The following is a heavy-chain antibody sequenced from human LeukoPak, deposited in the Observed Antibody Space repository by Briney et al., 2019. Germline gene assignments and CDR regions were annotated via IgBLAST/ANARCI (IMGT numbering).Heavy chain of an antibody. CDR2: IYYSGST. CDR3: ARAHGPRTFWSGFE. Sequence: SETLSLTCTVSGGSISSYYWSWIRQPPGKGLEWIGYIYYSGSTNYNPSLKSRVTMSVDTSKNQFSLKLSSVTAADTAVYYCARAHGPRTFWSGFEWGQGTLVTVSS. D-gene: IGHD3-3*01. J-gene: IGHJ4*02. CDR1: GGSISSYY. V-gene: IGHV4-59*12.